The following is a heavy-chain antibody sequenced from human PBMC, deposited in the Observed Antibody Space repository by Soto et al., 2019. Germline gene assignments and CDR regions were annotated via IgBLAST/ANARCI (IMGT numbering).Heavy chain of an antibody. CDR3: ARLYGSVSTFDY. D-gene: IGHD6-25*01. CDR2: IKPDGSDK. Sequence: GSLRLSCGTSGFIFSSHWMTWVRQAPGKGLEWVADIKPDGSDKHYVDSVKGRFTISRDNAEHSLYLQMSSLRAEDTAVYYCARLYGSVSTFDYWGQGTLVIVSS. CDR1: GFIFSSHW. J-gene: IGHJ4*02. V-gene: IGHV3-7*01.